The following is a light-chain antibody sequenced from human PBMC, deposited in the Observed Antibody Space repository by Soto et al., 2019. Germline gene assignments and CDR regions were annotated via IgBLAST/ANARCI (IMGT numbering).Light chain of an antibody. Sequence: SYELTQPPSVSVAPGQTASITCGGNNIGSKSVHWYQQKPGQAPVLVVYDDSDRPSGIPGRFSGSNSGNTATLTISRVEAGDEADYYCQVWDSTSDHWVFGGGTKLTVL. CDR1: NIGSKS. J-gene: IGLJ3*02. CDR2: DDS. V-gene: IGLV3-21*02. CDR3: QVWDSTSDHWV.